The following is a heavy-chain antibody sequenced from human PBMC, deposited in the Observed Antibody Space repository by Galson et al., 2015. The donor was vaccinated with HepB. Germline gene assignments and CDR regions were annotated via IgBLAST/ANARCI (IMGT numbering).Heavy chain of an antibody. Sequence: CAISGDSVSSNSVAWNWIRQSPSRGLEWLGRTYYRSKWYTDYAVSVKGRITVNPDTSKNQFSLQLDSMTPEDTAVYYCARGPATFDFLGQGTLVTVSS. CDR2: TYYRSKWYT. CDR3: ARGPATFDF. CDR1: GDSVSSNSVA. J-gene: IGHJ4*02. V-gene: IGHV6-1*01.